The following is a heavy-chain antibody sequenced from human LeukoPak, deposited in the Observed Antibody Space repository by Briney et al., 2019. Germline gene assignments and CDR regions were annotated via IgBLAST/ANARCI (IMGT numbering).Heavy chain of an antibody. Sequence: SETLSLTCSVSGGSISKSSYYWGWIRQPPGKGLEWIGSIYHSGSSHYNPSLKTRPTISVDTSKNQLSLNLSSVTAADTAVYYCAIMDIFSFSSTSCYYYMDVWGKGTTVTVSS. J-gene: IGHJ6*03. D-gene: IGHD2-2*01. CDR3: AIMDIFSFSSTSCYYYMDV. CDR2: IYHSGSS. CDR1: GGSISKSSYY. V-gene: IGHV4-39*01.